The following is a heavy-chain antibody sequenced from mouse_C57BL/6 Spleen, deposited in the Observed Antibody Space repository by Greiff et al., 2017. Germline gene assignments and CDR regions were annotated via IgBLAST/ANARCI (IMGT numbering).Heavy chain of an antibody. CDR1: GYTFTGYW. V-gene: IGHV1-9*01. Sequence: QVQLQQSGAELMKPGASVKLSCKATGYTFTGYWLEWVKQRPGHGLEWIGESFPGSGSTNYNEKFKGKATVTAGKSSNAAYMQLSSLSTEDSAIYYCARTGTGAWFAYWGQGTLVTVSA. D-gene: IGHD4-1*01. J-gene: IGHJ3*01. CDR2: SFPGSGST. CDR3: ARTGTGAWFAY.